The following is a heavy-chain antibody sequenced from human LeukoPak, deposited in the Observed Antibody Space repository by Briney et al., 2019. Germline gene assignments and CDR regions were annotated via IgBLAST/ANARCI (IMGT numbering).Heavy chain of an antibody. V-gene: IGHV3-30-3*02. D-gene: IGHD3-22*01. CDR3: AKIEDS. Sequence: GGSLRLSCVTSGFTFSSYPLHWVRQAPGKGLEWVAIISSDASIQYYADSVKDRFTISRDNSKNTLYLQMNSLRREDTAVYYCAKIEDSWGQGTLVTVSS. CDR1: GFTFSSYP. CDR2: ISSDASIQ. J-gene: IGHJ4*02.